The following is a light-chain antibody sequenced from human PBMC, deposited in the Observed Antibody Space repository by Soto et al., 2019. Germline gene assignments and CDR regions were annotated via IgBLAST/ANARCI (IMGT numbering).Light chain of an antibody. CDR3: QQYGVSPLT. Sequence: EIVLTQSPGTLSLSPGETATVSCRATESLITKALAWYQQKPGQAPRLLIYGAFTRDAAIPDRFNGSGSGTDFALPISRLELEDSAVYYCQQYGVSPLTFGPGTKVEIK. CDR2: GAF. V-gene: IGKV3-20*01. CDR1: ESLITKA. J-gene: IGKJ3*01.